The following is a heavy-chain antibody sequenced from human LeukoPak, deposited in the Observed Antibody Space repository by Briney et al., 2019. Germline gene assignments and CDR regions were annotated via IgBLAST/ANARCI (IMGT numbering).Heavy chain of an antibody. J-gene: IGHJ5*02. Sequence: ASVKVSCKASGGTFISYAISWVRQAPGQGLEWMGGIIPIFGTANYAQKFQGRVTITADESTSTAYMELSSLRSEDTAVYYCAREMVLYSSSFGWFDPWGQGTLVTVSS. V-gene: IGHV1-69*13. CDR3: AREMVLYSSSFGWFDP. CDR2: IIPIFGTA. D-gene: IGHD6-13*01. CDR1: GGTFISYA.